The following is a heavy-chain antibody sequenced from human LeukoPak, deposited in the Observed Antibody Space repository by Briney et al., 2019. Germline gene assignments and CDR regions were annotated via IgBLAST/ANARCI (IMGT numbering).Heavy chain of an antibody. J-gene: IGHJ4*02. D-gene: IGHD3-22*01. CDR2: INNDGSST. CDR3: ARASLYDNSAYYLDY. V-gene: IGHV3-74*01. Sequence: GGSLRLSCAASGFTFSSYWMHWVRQAPGKGLVWVSRINNDGSSTTYADSVRGRFTISRDNAKNTLYLQMNSLRAEDTALYYCARASLYDNSAYYLDYWGQGTLVTVSS. CDR1: GFTFSSYW.